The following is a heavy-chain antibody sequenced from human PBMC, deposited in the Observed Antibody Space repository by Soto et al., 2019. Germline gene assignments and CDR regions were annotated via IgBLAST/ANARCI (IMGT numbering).Heavy chain of an antibody. CDR1: GFTFNDYA. CDR3: AKGANYYDSSGIDY. V-gene: IGHV3-9*01. CDR2: ISWNSGSV. Sequence: SLRLSCAASGFTFNDYAMHWVRQAPGKGLEWVSGISWNSGSVGYVDSVKGRFTISRDNAKNSLFLQMHSLRAEDTALYYCAKGANYYDSSGIDYWGQGTLVTVSS. D-gene: IGHD3-22*01. J-gene: IGHJ4*02.